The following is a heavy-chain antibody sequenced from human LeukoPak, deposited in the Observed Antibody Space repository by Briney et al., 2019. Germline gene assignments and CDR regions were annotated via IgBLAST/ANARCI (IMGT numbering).Heavy chain of an antibody. J-gene: IGHJ4*02. CDR2: IYAGGTT. CDR3: ARAFVTAAGFFDN. CDR1: GFTVSSSY. D-gene: IGHD2-2*01. V-gene: IGHV3-66*02. Sequence: GGSLRLSCAASGFTVSSSYMSWVRQAPGKGMEWVLLIYAGGTTHYADSVKGRFTISRDNSVNTLYLQMNSLRTEDTAVYHCARAFVTAAGFFDNWGRGTRVTVSS.